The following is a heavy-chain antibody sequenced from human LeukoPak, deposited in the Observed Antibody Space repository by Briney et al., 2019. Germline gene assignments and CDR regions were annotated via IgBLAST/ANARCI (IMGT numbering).Heavy chain of an antibody. D-gene: IGHD1-1*01. CDR3: ARNNDQSRVNLLDS. J-gene: IGHJ4*02. CDR2: ISTYNGNT. V-gene: IGHV1-18*01. Sequence: GASVTVSCSASGYTFSTYGITWVRQAPGQGLERMGWISTYNGNTNYVQKLQDRLSLTTDPLTTTAFMELTSLTSDGTAVYYCARNNDQSRVNLLDSWGQGTLVTVSS. CDR1: GYTFSTYG.